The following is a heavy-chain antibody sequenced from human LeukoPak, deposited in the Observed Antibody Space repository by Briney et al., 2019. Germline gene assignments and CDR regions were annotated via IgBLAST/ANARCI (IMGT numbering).Heavy chain of an antibody. CDR3: ARGDWFDP. Sequence: GGSLRLSCAASGFTFSSYEMNWVRQAPGKGLEWVSVIYSGGSTYYADSVEGRFTISRDNSKNTLYLQMNSLRAEDTAVYYCARGDWFDPWGQGTLVTVSS. CDR2: IYSGGST. V-gene: IGHV3-53*01. CDR1: GFTFSSYE. J-gene: IGHJ5*02.